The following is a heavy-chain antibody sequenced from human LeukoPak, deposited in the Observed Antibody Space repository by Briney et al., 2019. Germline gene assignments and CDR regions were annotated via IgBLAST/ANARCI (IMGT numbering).Heavy chain of an antibody. D-gene: IGHD1-26*01. V-gene: IGHV1-3*04. CDR3: ARDEAGSSNV. CDR1: GYTFTSYT. CDR2: INSGNGHT. J-gene: IGHJ4*02. Sequence: GASVKVSCKASGYTFTSYTIHWVRQAPGQRLEWMGWINSGNGHTKYSQDFQGRVTMTTDTSTSTAYMELRSLRSDDTAVYYCARDEAGSSNVWGQGTLVTVSS.